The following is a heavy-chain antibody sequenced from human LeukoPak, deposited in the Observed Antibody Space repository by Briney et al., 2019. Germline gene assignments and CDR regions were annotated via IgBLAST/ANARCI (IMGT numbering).Heavy chain of an antibody. V-gene: IGHV3-7*01. CDR3: ARDKGTVTIFDC. J-gene: IGHJ4*02. D-gene: IGHD4-11*01. Sequence: GGSLRLSCAASGFTFSNYWMSWVRHAPGKGLEWVANIKQDGSEKYYVDSVKGRFTISRDNAKDSLYLQMNSLRAEDTAVYYCARDKGTVTIFDCWGQGTLVTVSS. CDR2: IKQDGSEK. CDR1: GFTFSNYW.